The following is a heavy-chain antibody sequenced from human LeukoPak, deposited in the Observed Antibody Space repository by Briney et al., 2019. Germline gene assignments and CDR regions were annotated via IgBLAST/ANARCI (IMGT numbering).Heavy chain of an antibody. Sequence: PGGSLRLSCAASGFTFSSYAMNWVRQAPGKGLEWVSSISSSSSYIYYADSVKGRFTISRDNAKNSLYLQMNSLRAEDTAVYYCARPYSGSYFDAFDIWGQGIMVTVSS. CDR2: ISSSSSYI. V-gene: IGHV3-21*01. CDR3: ARPYSGSYFDAFDI. J-gene: IGHJ3*02. D-gene: IGHD1-26*01. CDR1: GFTFSSYA.